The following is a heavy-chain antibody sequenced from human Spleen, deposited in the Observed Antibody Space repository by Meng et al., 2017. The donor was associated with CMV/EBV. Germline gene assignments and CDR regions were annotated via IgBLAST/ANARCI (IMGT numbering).Heavy chain of an antibody. V-gene: IGHV3-30*02. CDR1: GFTIRSYG. CDR2: IRYDGSDK. J-gene: IGHJ4*02. D-gene: IGHD2-21*01. Sequence: GGSLRLSCAASGFTIRSYGMQWVRQAPGKGPEWVAYIRYDGSDKYYVDSVKGRFTISRDTSKNTLYLQMNRLRVEDTAVYYCARDIQHIVAADWGRGTLVTVSS. CDR3: ARDIQHIVAAD.